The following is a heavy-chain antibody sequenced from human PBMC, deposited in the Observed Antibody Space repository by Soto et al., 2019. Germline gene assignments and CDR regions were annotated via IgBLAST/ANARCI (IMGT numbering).Heavy chain of an antibody. J-gene: IGHJ4*02. V-gene: IGHV1-3*01. CDR1: GYTFTSYA. CDR2: INAGNGNT. D-gene: IGHD3-10*01. Sequence: QVQLVQSGAEVKKPGASVKVSCKASGYTFTSYAMHWVRQAPGQRLEWMGWINAGNGNTKYSQKFQGRVTITRDTSASTAYMELSSLRSEDTAVYYCARSLLLLWFGDAGDYWGQGTLVTVSS. CDR3: ARSLLLLWFGDAGDY.